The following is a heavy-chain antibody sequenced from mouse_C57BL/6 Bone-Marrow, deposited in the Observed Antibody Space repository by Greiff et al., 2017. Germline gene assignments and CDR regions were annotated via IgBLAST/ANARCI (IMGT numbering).Heavy chain of an antibody. J-gene: IGHJ3*01. CDR2: INPYNGGT. V-gene: IGHV1-19*01. Sequence: EVQLQQSGPVLVKPGASVKMSCKASGYTFTDYYMHWVKQSHGKSLEWIGVINPYNGGTSYNQKFKGKATLTVDKSSSTAYMALNSLTSEDSAVYYCARPSFAGSSYGFAYWGQGTLVTVSA. D-gene: IGHD1-1*01. CDR3: ARPSFAGSSYGFAY. CDR1: GYTFTDYY.